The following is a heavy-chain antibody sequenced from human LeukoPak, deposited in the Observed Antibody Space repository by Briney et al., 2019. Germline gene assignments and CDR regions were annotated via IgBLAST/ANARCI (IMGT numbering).Heavy chain of an antibody. CDR3: ASRGFDI. Sequence: GGSLRLSCAASGFTFSAYAMSWVRQAPGKGLEWVSSISGSADTIYYADSVKGRFTISRDNAKDSLYLQMNSLRAEDTAVYYCASRGFDIWGQGTMVTVSS. D-gene: IGHD3-10*01. CDR1: GFTFSAYA. CDR2: ISGSADTI. V-gene: IGHV3-11*01. J-gene: IGHJ3*02.